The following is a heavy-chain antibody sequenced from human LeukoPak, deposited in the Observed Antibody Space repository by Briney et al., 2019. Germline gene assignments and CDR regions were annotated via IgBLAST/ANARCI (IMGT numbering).Heavy chain of an antibody. CDR1: GVTFSSYA. D-gene: IGHD6-13*01. CDR2: ISYDGSNK. V-gene: IGHV3-30-3*01. J-gene: IGHJ4*02. CDR3: AKEWRVAAGIYYFDY. Sequence: GGSLRLSCAASGVTFSSYAMHWVRQAPGKGLEWVAVISYDGSNKYYADSVKGRFTISRDNSKNTLFLHMNSLGGEDTAVYYCAKEWRVAAGIYYFDYWGQGTLVTVSS.